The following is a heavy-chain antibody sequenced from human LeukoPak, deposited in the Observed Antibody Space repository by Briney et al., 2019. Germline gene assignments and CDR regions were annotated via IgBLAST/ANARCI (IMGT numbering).Heavy chain of an antibody. CDR2: ISSSGSTR. V-gene: IGHV3-11*01. D-gene: IGHD1-26*01. Sequence: GGSLRLSCAASGFTFSDYYMSWIRQAPGKGLERVSYISSSGSTRYYADSVKGRFTIFRDNAKNSLYLQMNSLRAEDTAVYYCASPRYSGSYRIDYWGQGTLVTVSS. J-gene: IGHJ4*02. CDR3: ASPRYSGSYRIDY. CDR1: GFTFSDYY.